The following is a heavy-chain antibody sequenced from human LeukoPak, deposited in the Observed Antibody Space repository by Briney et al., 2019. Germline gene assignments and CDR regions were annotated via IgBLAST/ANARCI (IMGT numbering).Heavy chain of an antibody. CDR3: AKDPGGSFDY. CDR1: GFTFSSYG. D-gene: IGHD2-15*01. CDR2: IRYDGSNE. J-gene: IGHJ4*02. V-gene: IGHV3-30*02. Sequence: GGSLRLSCAASGFTFSSYGIHWVRQAPGKGLEWVAFIRYDGSNEYYADSVKGRFTISRDNSKNTLYLQMNSLGVEDTAVYYCAKDPGGSFDYWGQGTLVTVSS.